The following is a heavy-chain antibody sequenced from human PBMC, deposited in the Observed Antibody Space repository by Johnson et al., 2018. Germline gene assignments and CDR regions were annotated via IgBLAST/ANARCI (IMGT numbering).Heavy chain of an antibody. Sequence: QVQLQQWGAGLLKPSETLSLTCAVYGGSFSGYYWSWIRQPPGKGLEWIGEINHSGSTNYNPSLKSRVTISVDTSKNQFSLKLSSVTAADTAGYYCARVMAAAGYYYYYYGMDVWGQGTTVTVSS. CDR3: ARVMAAAGYYYYYYGMDV. CDR2: INHSGST. D-gene: IGHD6-13*01. J-gene: IGHJ6*02. CDR1: GGSFSGYY. V-gene: IGHV4-34*01.